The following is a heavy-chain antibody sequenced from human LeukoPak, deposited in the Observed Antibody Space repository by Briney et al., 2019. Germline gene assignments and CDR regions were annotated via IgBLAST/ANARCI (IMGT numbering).Heavy chain of an antibody. CDR1: GFTFSSYA. J-gene: IGHJ4*02. V-gene: IGHV3-23*01. CDR2: ISGSGGST. Sequence: GGSLRLSCAASGFTFSSYAMSWVRQAPGKGLEWVSAISGSGGSTYYADSVKGRFTISRDNSKNTLYLQMSSLRAEDTAVYYCAKGSESYCDSKSDYWGQRTLVTVSS. CDR3: AKGSESYCDSKSDY. D-gene: IGHD3-22*01.